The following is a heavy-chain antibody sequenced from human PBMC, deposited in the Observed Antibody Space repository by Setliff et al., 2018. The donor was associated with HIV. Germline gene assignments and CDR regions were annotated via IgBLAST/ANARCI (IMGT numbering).Heavy chain of an antibody. CDR3: ARATVAIFGVVTAILHYFDY. D-gene: IGHD3-3*01. V-gene: IGHV4-34*01. CDR1: GGSFSTYY. Sequence: NPSETLSLTCAVYGGSFSTYYWSWIRQRPGKGLEWIGEINHTGNTNYNPSVKSRVTISVDTSKNQFSLKLNSVTAADTAVYYCARATVAIFGVVTAILHYFDYWGQGTLVTVSS. J-gene: IGHJ4*02. CDR2: INHTGNT.